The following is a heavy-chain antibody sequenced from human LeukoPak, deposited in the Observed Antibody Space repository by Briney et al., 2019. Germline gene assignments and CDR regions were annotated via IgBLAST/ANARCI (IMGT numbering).Heavy chain of an antibody. CDR2: ISGSGGST. D-gene: IGHD5-12*01. J-gene: IGHJ3*02. Sequence: GGSLRLSCAASGFTFSSYAMSWVRQAPGKGLEWVSAISGSGGSTYYADCVKGRFTISRDNSKNTLYLQMNSLRAEDTAVYYCAKGGREKWLRLTITPDAFDIWGQGTMVTVSS. CDR3: AKGGREKWLRLTITPDAFDI. V-gene: IGHV3-23*01. CDR1: GFTFSSYA.